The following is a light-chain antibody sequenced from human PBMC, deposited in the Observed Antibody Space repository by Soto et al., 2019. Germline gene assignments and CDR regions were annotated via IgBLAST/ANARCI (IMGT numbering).Light chain of an antibody. J-gene: IGLJ1*01. CDR1: SSDVGGYNY. Sequence: QSALTQPASLSGSPGQSITISCTGTSSDVGGYNYVSWYQQHPGKGPKLMIYDVSNRPSGVSNRFSGPKSGNTASLTISGLQAEDEADYYCSSYRASSTTHYVFGTGTKLTVL. V-gene: IGLV2-14*03. CDR2: DVS. CDR3: SSYRASSTTHYV.